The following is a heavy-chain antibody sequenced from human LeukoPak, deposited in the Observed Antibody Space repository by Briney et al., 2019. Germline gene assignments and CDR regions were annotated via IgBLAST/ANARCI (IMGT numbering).Heavy chain of an antibody. CDR1: GYTFTGYY. Sequence: ASVKVSCKASGYTFTGYYMHWVRQAPGQGLEWMGWINPNSGGTNYAQKFQGRVTMTRDTSISTAYMELSRLRSDDTAVYYCARDMVGATLLFDYWGQGTLVTVSS. V-gene: IGHV1-2*02. CDR2: INPNSGGT. J-gene: IGHJ4*02. D-gene: IGHD1-26*01. CDR3: ARDMVGATLLFDY.